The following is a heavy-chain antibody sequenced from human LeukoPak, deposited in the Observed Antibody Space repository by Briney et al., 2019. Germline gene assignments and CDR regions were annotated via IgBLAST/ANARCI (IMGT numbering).Heavy chain of an antibody. Sequence: GGSPRLSCAASGFTFSNYGMSWVRQAPGKGLERVSAISASSSSIYYADSVKGRFTISRDNSKNRLYLQMNSLRVDDTAVYYCAKVVGTPYYFDYWGQGILVSVSS. CDR3: AKVVGTPYYFDY. J-gene: IGHJ4*02. V-gene: IGHV3-23*01. CDR1: GFTFSNYG. D-gene: IGHD1-26*01. CDR2: ISASSSSI.